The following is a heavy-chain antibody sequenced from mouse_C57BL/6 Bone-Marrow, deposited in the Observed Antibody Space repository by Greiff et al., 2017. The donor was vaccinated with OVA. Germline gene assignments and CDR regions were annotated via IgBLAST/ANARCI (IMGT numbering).Heavy chain of an antibody. D-gene: IGHD1-1*01. Sequence: VQLQQSGAELARPGASVKLSCKASGYTFTSYGISWVKQRTGQGLEWIGEIYPRSGNTYYNAKFKGKATLTADKSSSTAYMELRSLTSEDSAVYFCARGDYYGTRYWYFDVWGTGTTVTVSS. J-gene: IGHJ1*03. CDR3: ARGDYYGTRYWYFDV. CDR2: IYPRSGNT. V-gene: IGHV1-81*01. CDR1: GYTFTSYG.